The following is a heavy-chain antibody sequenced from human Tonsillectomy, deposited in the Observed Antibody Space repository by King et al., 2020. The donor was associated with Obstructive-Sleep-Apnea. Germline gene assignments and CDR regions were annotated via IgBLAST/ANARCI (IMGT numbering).Heavy chain of an antibody. V-gene: IGHV1-3*01. D-gene: IGHD6-19*01. CDR3: ARAGGVAGFFDY. CDR2: INAGNGNT. J-gene: IGHJ4*02. Sequence: VQLVQSGAEVKKPGASVKVSCKASGYSFTSYAMHWVRQAPGQRLEWMGWINAGNGNTKYLQKFQGRVTITRDTSASTAYMELSSLRSEDTAVYYCARAGGVAGFFDYWGQGTLVTVSS. CDR1: GYSFTSYA.